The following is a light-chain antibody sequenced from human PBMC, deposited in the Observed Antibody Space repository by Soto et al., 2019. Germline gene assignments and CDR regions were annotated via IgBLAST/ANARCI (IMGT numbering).Light chain of an antibody. J-gene: IGLJ2*01. V-gene: IGLV1-51*01. CDR2: DND. CDR3: GTYDSSLRTVI. CDR1: NSNIGNNF. Sequence: QSVLTQPPSVSAAPGQTVTFSCSGSNSNIGNNFVSWYQQLPGTAPKLLIYDNDQRPSGIPDRFSGSKSGTSATLGITGLQTGDEADYYCGTYDSSLRTVIFGGGTKLTVL.